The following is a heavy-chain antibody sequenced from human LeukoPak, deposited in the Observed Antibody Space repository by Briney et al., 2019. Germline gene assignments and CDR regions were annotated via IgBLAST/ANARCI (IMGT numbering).Heavy chain of an antibody. CDR1: GYTFTGYY. J-gene: IGHJ4*02. V-gene: IGHV1-2*02. D-gene: IGHD6-13*01. CDR2: INPNSGGT. Sequence: ASVKVSCKASGYTFTGYYMHWVRQAPGQGLEWMGWINPNSGGTNYAQKFQGRVTMTRDTSISTAYMELSRLRSDDTAVYYCARDVIRPRQLVSIDYWGQGTLVTVSS. CDR3: ARDVIRPRQLVSIDY.